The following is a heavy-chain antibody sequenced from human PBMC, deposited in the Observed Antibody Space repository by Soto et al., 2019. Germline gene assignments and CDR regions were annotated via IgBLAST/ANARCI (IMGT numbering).Heavy chain of an antibody. J-gene: IGHJ6*02. CDR2: IRYDGSNK. Sequence: QVQLVESGGGVVQPGRSLRLSCAASGFTFSSYGMHWVRQAPGKGLEWVAVIRYDGSNKYYADSVKGRFTISRDNSKNTLYLQMNRLRAEDTAVYYCARDKIAQQLALHDYYGMDVWGQGTTVTVSS. CDR1: GFTFSSYG. CDR3: ARDKIAQQLALHDYYGMDV. V-gene: IGHV3-33*01. D-gene: IGHD6-13*01.